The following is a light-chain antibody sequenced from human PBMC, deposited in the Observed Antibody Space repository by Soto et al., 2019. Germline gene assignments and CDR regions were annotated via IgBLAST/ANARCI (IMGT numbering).Light chain of an antibody. CDR2: EVT. CDR1: SSDIGGYNY. Sequence: QSVLTQPASVSGSPGQSISISCTGTSSDIGGYNYVSWYQQHPGKAPKLMIYEVTKRPSGVSNRFSGSKSGYTASLTISGLQAEDAADYYCSSYTSSTTVVFGGGTKLTVL. CDR3: SSYTSSTTVV. J-gene: IGLJ3*02. V-gene: IGLV2-14*01.